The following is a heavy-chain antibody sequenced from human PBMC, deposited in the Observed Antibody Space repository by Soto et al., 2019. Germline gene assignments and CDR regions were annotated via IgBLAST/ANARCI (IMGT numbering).Heavy chain of an antibody. Sequence: GGSLRLSCAASGITVSSNYMSWVRQAPGKGLEWVSVIYSGGSTYYADSVKGRFTISRDNSKNTLYLKMNSLRAEDTAVYYCARVRPTRGTMIYFDYWGQGTLVTVSS. D-gene: IGHD3-22*01. V-gene: IGHV3-53*01. J-gene: IGHJ4*02. CDR1: GITVSSNY. CDR2: IYSGGST. CDR3: ARVRPTRGTMIYFDY.